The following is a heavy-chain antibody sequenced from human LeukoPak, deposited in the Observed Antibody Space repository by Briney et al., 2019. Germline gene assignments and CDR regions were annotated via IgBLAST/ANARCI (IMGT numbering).Heavy chain of an antibody. CDR2: ISYDGSNK. Sequence: PGGSLRLSCAAAGFTFSSYAMHWVRQAPGMGLEWVAVISYDGSNKYYADSVKGRFTISRDNSKNTLYLQMNSLRAEDTAVYYCARGSPGIAAAGPYGDYWGQGTLVTVSS. D-gene: IGHD6-13*01. CDR3: ARGSPGIAAAGPYGDY. V-gene: IGHV3-30*14. J-gene: IGHJ4*02. CDR1: GFTFSSYA.